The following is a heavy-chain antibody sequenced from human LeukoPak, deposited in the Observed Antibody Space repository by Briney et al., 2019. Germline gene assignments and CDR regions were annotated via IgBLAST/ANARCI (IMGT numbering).Heavy chain of an antibody. D-gene: IGHD2-8*01. Sequence: GGSLRPSCAASGFSLRSSEMNWVRQAPGKGPEWVAHINSADNVEYYTDSVRGRFTMSRDNAKDLLYLHLNSLRDEDTAVYYCARDTVNGPFVISLDLWGQGVLVTVSS. CDR2: INSADNVE. CDR1: GFSLRSSE. J-gene: IGHJ5*02. CDR3: ARDTVNGPFVISLDL. V-gene: IGHV3-48*03.